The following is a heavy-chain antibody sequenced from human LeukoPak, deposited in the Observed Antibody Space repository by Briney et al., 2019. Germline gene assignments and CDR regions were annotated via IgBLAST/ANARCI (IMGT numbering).Heavy chain of an antibody. CDR1: GYSISSGHY. J-gene: IGHJ4*02. D-gene: IGHD6-13*01. Sequence: SETLSLTCTVSGYSISSGHYWGWIRQPPGKGLEWIGSIYHSGNTYYNPSLKSRVTISVDTSKNQFSLKLSSVTAADTAVYYYARPSSWDSYYFDYWGQGTLVTVSS. V-gene: IGHV4-38-2*02. CDR2: IYHSGNT. CDR3: ARPSSWDSYYFDY.